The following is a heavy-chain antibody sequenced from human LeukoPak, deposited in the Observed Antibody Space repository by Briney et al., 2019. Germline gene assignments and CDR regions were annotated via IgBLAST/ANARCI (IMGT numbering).Heavy chain of an antibody. V-gene: IGHV4-31*03. CDR2: IYYSGSS. Sequence: SQTLSLTCTVTGGSISSGGYYWSWIRQLPGKGLEWIGYIYYSGSSYYNPSLKSRVTISVYTSKNQFSLKVRSVTAADTAVYYCARGPDYGEFDYWGQGTLVTVPS. J-gene: IGHJ4*02. CDR3: ARGPDYGEFDY. D-gene: IGHD4-17*01. CDR1: GGSISSGGYY.